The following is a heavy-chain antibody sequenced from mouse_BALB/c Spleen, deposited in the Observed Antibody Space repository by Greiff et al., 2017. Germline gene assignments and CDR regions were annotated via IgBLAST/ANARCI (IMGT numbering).Heavy chain of an antibody. CDR3: AREGDGNYAMDY. D-gene: IGHD2-1*01. Sequence: EVKLMESGGGLVKPGGSLKLSCAASGFAFSSYDMSWVRQTPEKRLEWVAYISSGGGSTYYPDTVKGRFTISRDNAKNTLYLQMSSLKSEDTAMYYCAREGDGNYAMDYWGQGTSVTVSS. V-gene: IGHV5-12-1*01. J-gene: IGHJ4*01. CDR2: ISSGGGST. CDR1: GFAFSSYD.